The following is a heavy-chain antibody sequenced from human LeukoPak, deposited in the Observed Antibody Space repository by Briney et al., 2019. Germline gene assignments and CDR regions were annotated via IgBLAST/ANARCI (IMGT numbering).Heavy chain of an antibody. V-gene: IGHV1-2*02. CDR3: TRYCNGGNCYGGIDF. D-gene: IGHD2-15*01. CDR1: GYTFTDYY. CDR2: INPNSGGT. Sequence: VASVKVSCKASGYTFTDYYLHWVRQAPGQGLEWMGWINPNSGGTNYAQKFQGRVAMTRDTSITTAYMELSRLRSDDTAVYYCTRYCNGGNCYGGIDFWGQGTLVTVSS. J-gene: IGHJ4*02.